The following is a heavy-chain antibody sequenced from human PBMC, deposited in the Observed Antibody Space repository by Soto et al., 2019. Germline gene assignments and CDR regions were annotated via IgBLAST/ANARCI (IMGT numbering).Heavy chain of an antibody. CDR2: IYYTGTT. J-gene: IGHJ4*02. CDR3: SRHDTLHGHYYY. V-gene: IGHV4-59*08. D-gene: IGHD4-17*01. CDR1: DSPISNYY. Sequence: SETLSLTCTVSDSPISNYYWGWFRQPPGLGLEWVGYIYYTGTTTYNPSLKSRVTMSVDTSKNQFSLKLSSVTAADTAVYFFSRHDTLHGHYYYSGQGTLVIVSS.